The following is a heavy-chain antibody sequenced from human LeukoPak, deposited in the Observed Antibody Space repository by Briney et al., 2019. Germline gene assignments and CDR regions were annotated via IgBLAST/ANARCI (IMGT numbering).Heavy chain of an antibody. Sequence: SETLSLTCTVSGGSISSYYWSWIRQPPGKGLEWIGYIYYSGSTNYNPSLKSRVTISVDTSKNQFSLKLSSVTAADTAVYYCARDSPLTPIDYWGQGTLVTVSS. CDR3: ARDSPLTPIDY. J-gene: IGHJ4*02. CDR1: GGSISSYY. CDR2: IYYSGST. V-gene: IGHV4-59*01.